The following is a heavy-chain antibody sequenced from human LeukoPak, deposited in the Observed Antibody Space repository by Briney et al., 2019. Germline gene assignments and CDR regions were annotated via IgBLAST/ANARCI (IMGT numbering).Heavy chain of an antibody. CDR1: GGSISINRYY. V-gene: IGHV4-39*01. D-gene: IGHD3-22*01. J-gene: IGHJ4*02. CDR3: ARLDHDYDRSGYGSFLDY. CDR2: IYYSGST. Sequence: PSETLSLTCNVSGGSISINRYYWGWIRQPPGKGLEWIGNIYYSGSTYYNPSLKSRVTISVDTSKSQFSLRLSSVTAADTAVYYCARLDHDYDRSGYGSFLDYWGQGTLVTVSS.